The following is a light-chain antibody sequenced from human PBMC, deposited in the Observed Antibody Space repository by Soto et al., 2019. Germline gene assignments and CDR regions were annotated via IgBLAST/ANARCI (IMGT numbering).Light chain of an antibody. CDR1: QSVSST. Sequence: EIVMTQSPATLSVSPGKRSTLSCRARQSVSSTLAWYQQKPGQAPRLLIYGASTRATGIPARFSGSGSGTEFTLTISSLESEDFAFYYCQQYNSWPRTFGQGTKVEIK. CDR3: QQYNSWPRT. CDR2: GAS. V-gene: IGKV3-15*01. J-gene: IGKJ1*01.